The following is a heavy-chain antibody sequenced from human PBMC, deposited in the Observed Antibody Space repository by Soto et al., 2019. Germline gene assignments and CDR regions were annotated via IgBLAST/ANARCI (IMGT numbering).Heavy chain of an antibody. Sequence: QLQLHESGPGLVKPSETLSLTCTVSGGSISSSSYFWGWIRQSPGKGLEWIGNIYYRGSTYYNPSLRSQLTISIDTSKNQFSLRLTSVTAADTAVYFCTRGGRVYRGNSIPFDIWGQGTLITVSS. CDR2: IYYRGST. V-gene: IGHV4-39*01. D-gene: IGHD3-16*01. J-gene: IGHJ3*02. CDR3: TRGGRVYRGNSIPFDI. CDR1: GGSISSSSYF.